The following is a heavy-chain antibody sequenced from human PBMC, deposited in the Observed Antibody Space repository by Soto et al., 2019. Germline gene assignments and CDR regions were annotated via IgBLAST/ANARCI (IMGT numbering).Heavy chain of an antibody. CDR2: INSDGSST. J-gene: IGHJ4*02. D-gene: IGHD6-13*01. CDR1: GFTFSSYW. V-gene: IGHV3-74*01. CDR3: ANRVIAAAGPDYFDY. Sequence: GGSLRLSCAASGFTFSSYWMHWVRQAPGKGLVWVSRINSDGSSTSYADSVKGRFTISRDNAKNTLYLQMNSLRAEDTAVYYCANRVIAAAGPDYFDYWGQGTLVTVSS.